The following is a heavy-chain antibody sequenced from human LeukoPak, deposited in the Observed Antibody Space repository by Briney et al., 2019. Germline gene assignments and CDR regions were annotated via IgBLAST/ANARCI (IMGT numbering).Heavy chain of an antibody. CDR2: INHSGST. CDR1: GGSFSGYY. CDR3: ARGPKQWLVEWEGSYFDY. Sequence: SETLSLTCAVYGGSFSGYYWSWIRQPPGKGLEWIGEINHSGSTNYNPSLKSRVTISVDTSKNQFSLKLSSVTAADTAVYYCARGPKQWLVEWEGSYFDYWGQGTLVTVSS. J-gene: IGHJ4*02. V-gene: IGHV4-34*01. D-gene: IGHD6-19*01.